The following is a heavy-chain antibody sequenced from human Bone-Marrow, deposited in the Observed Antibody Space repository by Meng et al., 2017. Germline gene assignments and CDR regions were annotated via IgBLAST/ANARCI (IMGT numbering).Heavy chain of an antibody. J-gene: IGHJ6*02. CDR2: MNPNSGNT. Sequence: ASVKVSCKASGYTFTSYDINWVRQATGQGLEWMGWMNPNSGNTGYAQKFQGRVTMTRNTSISTAYMELSSLRSEDTAVYYCARSYYYDSSGYFGDYGMDVWGQGTTVTVSS. V-gene: IGHV1-8*01. CDR3: ARSYYYDSSGYFGDYGMDV. CDR1: GYTFTSYD. D-gene: IGHD3-22*01.